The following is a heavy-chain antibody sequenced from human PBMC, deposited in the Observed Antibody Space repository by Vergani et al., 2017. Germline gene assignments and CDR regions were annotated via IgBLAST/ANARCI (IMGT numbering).Heavy chain of an antibody. Sequence: EVHLVESGGGLVQPGRSLRLSCTASGFTFGDYAVSWVRQAPGRGLEYISFIRIKAYGGTTEYAASVKGRFTLSRDDSKSVAYLQMNSLKTEDTAVYYCTRDYXWGSPGYYYYGMDVWGQGTTVTVSS. D-gene: IGHD2-15*01. CDR3: TRDYXWGSPGYYYYGMDV. CDR2: IRIKAYGGTT. V-gene: IGHV3-49*04. J-gene: IGHJ6*02. CDR1: GFTFGDYA.